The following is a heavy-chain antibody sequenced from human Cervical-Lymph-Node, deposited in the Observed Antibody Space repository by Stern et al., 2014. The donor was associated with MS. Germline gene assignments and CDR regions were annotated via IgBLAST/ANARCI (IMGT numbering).Heavy chain of an antibody. CDR2: VYYSGAT. J-gene: IGHJ4*02. CDR1: GDSISSYTHY. Sequence: VQLVESGPGLVKPSETLSLTCAVSGDSISSYTHYWAWIRQPPGKGLEWIGSVYYSGATYYNPSLKSPVTISVDTSKIPFSRGLNSVTAADTAVYYCAKHACTGAACPFDLWGQGTLVTVSS. D-gene: IGHD2-8*02. V-gene: IGHV4-39*01. CDR3: AKHACTGAACPFDL.